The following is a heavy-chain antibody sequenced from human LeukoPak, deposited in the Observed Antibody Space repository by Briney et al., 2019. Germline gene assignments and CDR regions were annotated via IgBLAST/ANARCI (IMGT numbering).Heavy chain of an antibody. CDR3: ARVGAAGTHGY. CDR1: GASISSSSYY. V-gene: IGHV4-39*01. CDR2: IYYSGST. J-gene: IGHJ4*02. D-gene: IGHD6-13*01. Sequence: SETLSLTCTVSGASISSSSYYWGWIRQPPGKGLEWIGSIYYSGSTYYNPSLKSRVTISVDTSKNQFSLKLSSVTAADTAVYYCARVGAAGTHGYWGQGTLVTVCS.